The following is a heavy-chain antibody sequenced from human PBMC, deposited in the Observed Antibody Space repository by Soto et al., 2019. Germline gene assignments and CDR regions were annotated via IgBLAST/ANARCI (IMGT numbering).Heavy chain of an antibody. Sequence: KQSQTLSLTCAISGDSVSSNSAAWNWIRQSPSRGLEWLGRTYYRSKWYNDYAVSVKSRITINPDTSKNQFSLQLNSVTPEDTAVYYCARGLYGGNSYYYYGMDVWGQGTTVTVSS. V-gene: IGHV6-1*01. CDR3: ARGLYGGNSYYYYGMDV. J-gene: IGHJ6*02. D-gene: IGHD4-17*01. CDR2: TYYRSKWYN. CDR1: GDSVSSNSAA.